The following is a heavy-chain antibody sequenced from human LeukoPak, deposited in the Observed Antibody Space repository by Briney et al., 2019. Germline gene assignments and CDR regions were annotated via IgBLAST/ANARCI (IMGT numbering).Heavy chain of an antibody. D-gene: IGHD4-17*01. CDR3: ARDLVTVTKGFDI. Sequence: SETLSLTCAVSDDSFSSHYWTWIRQPPGKGLEWIGYISYIGRTNYNPSLKSRVTISIATSKNPFSLKLTSVTAADTAVYYCARDLVTVTKGFDIWGQGTMVSVSS. CDR1: DDSFSSHY. V-gene: IGHV4-59*11. CDR2: ISYIGRT. J-gene: IGHJ3*02.